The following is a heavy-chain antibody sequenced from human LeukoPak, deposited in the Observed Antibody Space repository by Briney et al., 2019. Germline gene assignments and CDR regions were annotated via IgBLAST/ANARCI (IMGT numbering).Heavy chain of an antibody. CDR2: FYTSGST. J-gene: IGHJ6*03. V-gene: IGHV4-61*02. Sequence: SETLSLTCTVSGGSISSGSYYWGWIRQPAGKGLEWIGRFYTSGSTNYNPSLKSRVTISVDTSKNQFSLKLSSVTAADTAVYYCARVMVVTTPAYYYYMDVWGKGTTVTVSS. CDR3: ARVMVVTTPAYYYYMDV. CDR1: GGSISSGSYY. D-gene: IGHD4/OR15-4a*01.